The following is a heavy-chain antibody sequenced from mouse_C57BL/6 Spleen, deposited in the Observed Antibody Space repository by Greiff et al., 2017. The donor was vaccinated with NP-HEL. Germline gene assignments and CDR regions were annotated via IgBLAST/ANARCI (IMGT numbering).Heavy chain of an antibody. J-gene: IGHJ4*01. CDR3: TTGYYYGSSYYAMDY. CDR2: IDPEDGDT. V-gene: IGHV14-1*01. D-gene: IGHD1-1*01. Sequence: VQLQQSGAELVRPGASVKLSCTASGFNIKDYYMHWVKQRPEQGLEWIGRIDPEDGDTEYAPKFQGKATMTADTSSNTAYLQLSSLTSEDTAVYYCTTGYYYGSSYYAMDYWGQGTSVTVSS. CDR1: GFNIKDYY.